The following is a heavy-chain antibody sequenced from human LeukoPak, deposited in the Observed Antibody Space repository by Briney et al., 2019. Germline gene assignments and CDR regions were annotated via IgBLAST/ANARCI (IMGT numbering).Heavy chain of an antibody. D-gene: IGHD6-19*01. Sequence: GGSLRLSCAASGFSFSNAWMSWVRQAPGKGLEWVGRIKSKTDGGTTDYAAPVKGRFTISRDDSKNTLYLQMNSLKTEDTAVYYCARDSPSRRYNSAWTGLFDYWGQGTLVTVSS. V-gene: IGHV3-15*01. CDR2: IKSKTDGGTT. J-gene: IGHJ4*02. CDR3: ARDSPSRRYNSAWTGLFDY. CDR1: GFSFSNAW.